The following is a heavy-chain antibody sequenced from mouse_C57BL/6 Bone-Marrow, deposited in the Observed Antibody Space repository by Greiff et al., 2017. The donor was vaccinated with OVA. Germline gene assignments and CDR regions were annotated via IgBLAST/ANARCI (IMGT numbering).Heavy chain of an antibody. J-gene: IGHJ2*01. V-gene: IGHV3-6*01. CDR3: ARGTTVVGEEDY. CDR1: GYSITSGYY. Sequence: EVQLQQSGPGLVKPSQSLSLTCSVTGYSITSGYYWNWIRQFPGNKLEWMGYISYDGSNNYNPSLKNRISITRDTSKNQFFLKLNSVTTEDTATYYCARGTTVVGEEDYWGQGTTLTVSS. CDR2: ISYDGSN. D-gene: IGHD1-1*01.